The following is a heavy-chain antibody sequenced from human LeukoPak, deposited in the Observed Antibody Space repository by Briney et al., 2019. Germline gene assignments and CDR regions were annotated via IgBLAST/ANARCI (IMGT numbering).Heavy chain of an antibody. CDR2: VSGSGIST. J-gene: IGHJ4*02. CDR3: AKALVQLWLLDS. CDR1: GFTFSSYA. Sequence: PGGSLRLSCAASGFTFSSYAMNWVRQAPGKGREWVSAVSGSGISTYYADSVKGRFVVSRDNSKATLSLQMNSLRAEDTAVYYCAKALVQLWLLDSWGQGTLVTVSS. D-gene: IGHD3-10*01. V-gene: IGHV3-23*01.